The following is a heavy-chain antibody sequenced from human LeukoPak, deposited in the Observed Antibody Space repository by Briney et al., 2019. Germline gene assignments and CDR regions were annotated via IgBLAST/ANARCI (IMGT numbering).Heavy chain of an antibody. V-gene: IGHV4-34*01. D-gene: IGHD3-10*01. CDR2: INHSGST. J-gene: IGHJ4*02. CDR1: GGSFSGYY. CDR3: ARGRYYGSGSYYNVLDLDY. Sequence: SETLSLTCAVYGGSFSGYYWSWIRQPPGKGLEWIGEINHSGSTNYNPSLKSRVTTSVDTSKNQFSLKLSSVTAADTAVYYCARGRYYGSGSYYNVLDLDYWGQGTLVTVSS.